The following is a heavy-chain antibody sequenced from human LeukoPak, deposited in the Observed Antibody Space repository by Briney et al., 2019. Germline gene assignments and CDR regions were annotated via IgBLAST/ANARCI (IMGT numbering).Heavy chain of an antibody. J-gene: IGHJ5*02. CDR1: GGSFSGYH. D-gene: IGHD3-3*01. CDR3: ARDRSAWIDP. CDR2: IYTSGST. Sequence: KPSETLSLTCAVYGGSFSGYHWSWIRQPAGKGLEWIGRIYTSGSTNYNPSLKSRVTMSVDTSKNQFSLKLSSVTAADTAVYYCARDRSAWIDPWDQGTLVTVSS. V-gene: IGHV4-4*07.